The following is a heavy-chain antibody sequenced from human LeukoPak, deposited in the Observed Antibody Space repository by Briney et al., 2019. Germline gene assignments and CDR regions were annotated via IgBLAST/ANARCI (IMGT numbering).Heavy chain of an antibody. J-gene: IGHJ4*02. Sequence: PGRSLRLSCAASGFTFDDYAMHWVRQAPGKGLEWVSGISWNSGSIGYADSVKGRFTISRDNAKNSLYLQMNSLRAEDTAVYYCARDWNVDYFDYWGQGTLVTVSS. D-gene: IGHD1-1*01. CDR2: ISWNSGSI. CDR1: GFTFDDYA. CDR3: ARDWNVDYFDY. V-gene: IGHV3-9*01.